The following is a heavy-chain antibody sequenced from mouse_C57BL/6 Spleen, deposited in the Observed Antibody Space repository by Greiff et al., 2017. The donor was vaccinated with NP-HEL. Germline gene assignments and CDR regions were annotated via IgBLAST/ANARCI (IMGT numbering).Heavy chain of an antibody. V-gene: IGHV1-69*01. CDR1: GYTFTSYW. D-gene: IGHD1-1*01. Sequence: VQLQESGAELVMPGASVKLSCKASGYTFTSYWMHWVTQRPGQGLEWIGEIDPSDSYTNYNQKFKGKSTLTVDKSSSTAYMQLSSLTSEDSAVYYCARGTYYGSRAMDYWGQGTSVTVSS. J-gene: IGHJ4*01. CDR2: IDPSDSYT. CDR3: ARGTYYGSRAMDY.